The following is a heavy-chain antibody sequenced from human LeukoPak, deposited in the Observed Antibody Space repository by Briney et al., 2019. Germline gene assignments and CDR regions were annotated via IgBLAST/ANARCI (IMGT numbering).Heavy chain of an antibody. CDR1: GYTFTSYG. CDR3: ARDKVAGQWLSTEDY. CDR2: ISAYNGNT. J-gene: IGHJ4*02. D-gene: IGHD6-19*01. V-gene: IGHV1-18*01. Sequence: RASVKVSCKASGYTFTSYGISWVRQAPGQGLEWMGWISAYNGNTNYAQKLQGRVTMTTDTSTSTAYMELRSLRSDDTAVYYCARDKVAGQWLSTEDYWGQGTLVTVSS.